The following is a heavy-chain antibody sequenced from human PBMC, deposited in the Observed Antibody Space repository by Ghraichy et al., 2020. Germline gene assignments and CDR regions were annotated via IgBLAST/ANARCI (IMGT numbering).Heavy chain of an antibody. CDR1: GFTFSSHA. Sequence: WGSLRVSCAASGFTFSSHAMSWVRQAPGKGLEWVSGISAGGGRTYNADSVKGRFTISRDNYKNTLYLQMNSLRAEDTAVYYCAKIRQEDYYDGSGSGAFDYWGQGTLVTVSA. CDR3: AKIRQEDYYDGSGSGAFDY. CDR2: ISAGGGRT. V-gene: IGHV3-23*01. J-gene: IGHJ4*02. D-gene: IGHD3-22*01.